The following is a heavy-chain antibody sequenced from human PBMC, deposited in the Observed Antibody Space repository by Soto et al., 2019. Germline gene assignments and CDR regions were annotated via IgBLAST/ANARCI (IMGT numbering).Heavy chain of an antibody. D-gene: IGHD3-10*01. V-gene: IGHV3-11*05. Sequence: GGSLRLSCAASGFTFSDYYMSWIRQAPGKGLEWVSYISTSGRDTDYGDSVKGRFTVSRDNAKNSLYLQMKSLRGEDTAVYYCARAVYGSGTYGYYGMDVWGQGTTVTVSS. J-gene: IGHJ6*02. CDR2: ISTSGRDT. CDR1: GFTFSDYY. CDR3: ARAVYGSGTYGYYGMDV.